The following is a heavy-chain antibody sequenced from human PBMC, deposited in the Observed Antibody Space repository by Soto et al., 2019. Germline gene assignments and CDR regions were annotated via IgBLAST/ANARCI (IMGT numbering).Heavy chain of an antibody. J-gene: IGHJ6*02. CDR3: ARGRTAMVNYYYYYGMDV. Sequence: SETLSLTCAVYGGSFSGYYWSWIRQPPGKGLEWIGEINHSGSTNYNPSLKSRVTISVDTSKNQFSLKLSSVTAADTAVYYCARGRTAMVNYYYYYGMDVWGQGTTVTV. CDR2: INHSGST. CDR1: GGSFSGYY. V-gene: IGHV4-34*01. D-gene: IGHD5-18*01.